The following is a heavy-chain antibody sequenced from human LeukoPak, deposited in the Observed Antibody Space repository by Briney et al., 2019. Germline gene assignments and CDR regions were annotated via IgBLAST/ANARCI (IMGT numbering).Heavy chain of an antibody. Sequence: GASVKVSCKTSGYTFTGYYMHWVRQAPGQGLEWMGWINPNSGGTNYAQKFQGRVTMTRDTSISTSYMELSRLRSDDTAVYYCARAGMPSAFDIWGQGTMVSVSS. J-gene: IGHJ3*02. D-gene: IGHD1-26*01. CDR3: ARAGMPSAFDI. CDR2: INPNSGGT. V-gene: IGHV1-2*02. CDR1: GYTFTGYY.